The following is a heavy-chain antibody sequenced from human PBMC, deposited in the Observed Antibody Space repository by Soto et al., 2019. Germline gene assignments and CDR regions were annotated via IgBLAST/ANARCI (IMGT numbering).Heavy chain of an antibody. CDR1: VGSISSYY. V-gene: IGHV4-59*08. CDR3: ARQAYSGSYSRGGFDY. Sequence: QVQLQESGPGLVKPSETLSLTCTVSVGSISSYYWSWIRQPPGKGLEWIGYIYYSGSTNYNPSLKSRVTISVDPSKNQFSLKLSSVTAADTAVYYCARQAYSGSYSRGGFDYWGQGTLVTVSS. CDR2: IYYSGST. D-gene: IGHD1-26*01. J-gene: IGHJ4*02.